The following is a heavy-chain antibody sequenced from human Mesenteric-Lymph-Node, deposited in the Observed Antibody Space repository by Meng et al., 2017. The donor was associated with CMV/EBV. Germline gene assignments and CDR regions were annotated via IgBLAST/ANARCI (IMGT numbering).Heavy chain of an antibody. CDR1: GGSFTDYY. V-gene: IGHV4-34*01. D-gene: IGHD3-10*01. J-gene: IGHJ4*02. CDR3: ARHWYYGSVSSPFDY. CDR2: ITHGGVT. Sequence: SETLSLTCAVHGGSFTDYYWSWLRQAPGKGLEWIGEITHGGVTNYNPSLRSRVTMSVDTSDNQLSLTLTSVTAADTAVYYCARHWYYGSVSSPFDYWGQGTLVTVSS.